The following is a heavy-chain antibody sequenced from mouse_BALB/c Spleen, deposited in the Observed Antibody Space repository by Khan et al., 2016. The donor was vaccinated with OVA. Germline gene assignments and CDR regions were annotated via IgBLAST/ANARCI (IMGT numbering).Heavy chain of an antibody. J-gene: IGHJ2*01. CDR1: GYSFTSYW. CDR2: IDPSNTET. CDR3: ARGSYRDLDY. V-gene: IGHV1-59*01. D-gene: IGHD2-14*01. Sequence: QVRLQQSGPQLVRPGTSVTISCKASGYSFTSYWIHWVKQRPGQGLEWIAMIDPSNTETRLNLKFKDKATLTVDRSSSTAYMHLSSPASEDSAVYYCARGSYRDLDYWGQVTTLTVSS.